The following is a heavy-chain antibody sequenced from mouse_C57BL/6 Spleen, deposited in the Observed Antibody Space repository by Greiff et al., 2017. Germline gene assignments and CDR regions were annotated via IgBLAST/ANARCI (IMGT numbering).Heavy chain of an antibody. V-gene: IGHV1-52*01. Sequence: QVHVKQPGAELVRPGSSVKLSCKASGYTFTSYWMHWVKQRPIQGLEWIGNIDPSDSETHYNQKFKDKATLTVDKSSSTAYMQLSSLTSEDSAVYYCARGGDTAHQYYYAMDYWGQGTSVTVSS. CDR3: ARGGDTAHQYYYAMDY. D-gene: IGHD3-1*01. CDR1: GYTFTSYW. CDR2: IDPSDSET. J-gene: IGHJ4*01.